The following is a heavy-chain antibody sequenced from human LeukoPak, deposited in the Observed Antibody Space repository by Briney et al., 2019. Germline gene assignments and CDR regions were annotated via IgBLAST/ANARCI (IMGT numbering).Heavy chain of an antibody. CDR1: GGSISSGDYY. D-gene: IGHD2-21*02. CDR2: IYYSGTT. Sequence: KPSETLSLTCTVSGGSISSGDYYWNWIRQPPGKGLEWIGYIYYSGTTYCNPSLKSRVTMSVDTSKNQFSLKLSSATAADTAVYYCASLCNGADCVHDYYYGMDVWGQGTTVTVS. J-gene: IGHJ6*02. CDR3: ASLCNGADCVHDYYYGMDV. V-gene: IGHV4-30-4*01.